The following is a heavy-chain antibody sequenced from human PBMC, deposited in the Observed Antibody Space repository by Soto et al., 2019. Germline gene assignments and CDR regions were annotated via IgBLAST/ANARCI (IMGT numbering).Heavy chain of an antibody. CDR3: VCYGDQTLVVFDQ. V-gene: IGHV3-23*01. Sequence: EVQLLESGGGLVQPGGSLRLSCAASGFTFSSYTMSWVRQAPGKGLEWVSAISGSGVSTYYPASVKGRFTISRDNSENTVYLQMNSLRAEDTAVYYCVCYGDQTLVVFDQWGQGTRVTVSS. CDR2: ISGSGVST. CDR1: GFTFSSYT. D-gene: IGHD4-17*01. J-gene: IGHJ4*02.